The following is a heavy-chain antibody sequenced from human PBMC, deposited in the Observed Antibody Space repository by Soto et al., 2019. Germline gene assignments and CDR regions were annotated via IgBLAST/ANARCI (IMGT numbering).Heavy chain of an antibody. J-gene: IGHJ6*02. Sequence: EVQLVETGGGLIQPGGSVRLSCEVSGFSVSDSSMSWVRQAPGKGLEWVSVFYRGGSTDYADSVKGRGTVSRDTFKNTLFLQMDSLTVEDTAVYFCVRDLGWNDLLNTYYYGMDVWGQGTTVTVS. CDR3: VRDLGWNDLLNTYYYGMDV. V-gene: IGHV3-53*02. CDR2: FYRGGST. CDR1: GFSVSDSS. D-gene: IGHD1-1*01.